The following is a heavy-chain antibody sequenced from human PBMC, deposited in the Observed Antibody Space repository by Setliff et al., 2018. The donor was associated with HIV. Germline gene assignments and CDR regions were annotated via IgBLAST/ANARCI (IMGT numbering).Heavy chain of an antibody. CDR3: ARDRHSSGLGSYGP. V-gene: IGHV4-4*07. J-gene: IGHJ5*02. Sequence: SETLSLTCTVSGGSFGVYRWSWIRQSAGRGLEWIGRIDSSGTTDYKPSLKGRVAISVDTSRNQFSLRVTPVTAADTAVYFCARDRHSSGLGSYGPWGPGILVTVSS. CDR1: GGSFGVYR. D-gene: IGHD3-10*01. CDR2: IDSSGTT.